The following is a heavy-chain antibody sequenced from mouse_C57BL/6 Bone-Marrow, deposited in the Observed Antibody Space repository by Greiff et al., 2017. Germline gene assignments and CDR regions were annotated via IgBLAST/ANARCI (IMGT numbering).Heavy chain of an antibody. V-gene: IGHV1-82*01. J-gene: IGHJ3*01. CDR3: TRGVITSY. CDR1: GYAFSSSW. CDR2: IYPGDGDT. Sequence: VQLQQSGPELVKPGASVKISCKASGYAFSSSWMNWVKQRPGKGLEWIGRIYPGDGDTNYNGKFKGKATLTADKSSSTAYMQLSSLTSEDSAVYFCTRGVITSYWGQGTLVTVSA. D-gene: IGHD1-1*01.